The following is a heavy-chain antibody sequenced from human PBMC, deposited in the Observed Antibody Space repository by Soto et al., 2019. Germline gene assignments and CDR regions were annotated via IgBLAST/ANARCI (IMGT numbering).Heavy chain of an antibody. CDR3: AKILGGWPDY. D-gene: IGHD2-15*01. CDR1: GFTFSSYS. V-gene: IGHV3-23*01. Sequence: EVQLLESGGGLVQPGGSLRLSCAASGFTFSSYSMSWVRQAPGKGLEWVSAISGSGGSTYYADSVKGRFTISRDNSKNPLYLQMNSLRADDTAVYYCAKILGGWPDYWGQGTLVTVSS. J-gene: IGHJ4*02. CDR2: ISGSGGST.